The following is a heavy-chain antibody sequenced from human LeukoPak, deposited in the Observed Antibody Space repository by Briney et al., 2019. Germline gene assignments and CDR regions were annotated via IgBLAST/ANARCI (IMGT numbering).Heavy chain of an antibody. J-gene: IGHJ4*02. D-gene: IGHD3-3*01. CDR2: ISSNGGST. Sequence: PGGSLRLSCAASGFTFSSYAMHWVRQAPGKGLEYVSAISSNGGSTYYANSVKGRFTISRDNSKNTLYLQMGSLRAEDMAVYYCARDQGDTIFGVVICLDYWGQGTLVTVSS. CDR1: GFTFSSYA. V-gene: IGHV3-64*01. CDR3: ARDQGDTIFGVVICLDY.